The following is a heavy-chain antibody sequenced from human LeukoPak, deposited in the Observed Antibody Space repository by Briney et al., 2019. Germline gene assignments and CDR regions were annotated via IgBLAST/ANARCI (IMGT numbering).Heavy chain of an antibody. CDR2: ISFDGSNK. V-gene: IGHV3-30*18. D-gene: IGHD3-9*01. J-gene: IGHJ4*02. Sequence: GGSLRLSCAASGFTFTSYGMHWVRQAPGKGLEWVALISFDGSNKYYADSVKGRFTISRDNSKNTLYLQMNSLRAEDTAVYYCAKGNYDILTGYLYGVDYWGQGTLVTVSS. CDR3: AKGNYDILTGYLYGVDY. CDR1: GFTFTSYG.